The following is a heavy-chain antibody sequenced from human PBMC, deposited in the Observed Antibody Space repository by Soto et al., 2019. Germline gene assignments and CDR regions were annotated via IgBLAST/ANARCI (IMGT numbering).Heavy chain of an antibody. CDR1: GFVFSDFQ. J-gene: IGHJ4*02. CDR2: ITGTSAFT. V-gene: IGHV3-21*01. CDR3: ARDNLAFQGAFDL. Sequence: GGSLRLSCAASGFVFSDFQFNWVRQAPGGGLEWLSSITGTSAFTEYAESIEGRFTISRDNPNKLLFLHMDNLRPEDTAVYYCARDNLAFQGAFDLWGQGTMVTFSS. D-gene: IGHD3-16*01.